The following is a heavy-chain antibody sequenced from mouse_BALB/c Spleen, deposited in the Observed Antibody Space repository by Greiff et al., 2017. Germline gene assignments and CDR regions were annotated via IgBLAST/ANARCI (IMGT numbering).Heavy chain of an antibody. CDR3: AREGDDGYFDY. J-gene: IGHJ2*01. CDR2: ISTYYGDA. V-gene: IGHV1S137*01. Sequence: QVHVKQSGAELVRPGVSVKISCKGSGYTFTDYAMHWVKQSHAKSLEWIGVISTYYGDASYNQKFKGKATMTVDKSSSTAYMELARLTSEDSAIYYCAREGDDGYFDYWGQGTTLTVSS. CDR1: GYTFTDYA. D-gene: IGHD2-3*01.